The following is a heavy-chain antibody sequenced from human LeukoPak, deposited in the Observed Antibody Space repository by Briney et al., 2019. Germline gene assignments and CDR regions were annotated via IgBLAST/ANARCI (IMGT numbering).Heavy chain of an antibody. CDR1: GFTFGTYW. V-gene: IGHV3-74*01. D-gene: IGHD3-22*01. CDR2: MYSDGSSI. Sequence: GGSPRLSCAASGFTFGTYWMHWVRQAPGKGLEWVSRMYSDGSSISYADSVKGRFTISRDNAKNTLYLQMNSLRAEDTAVYYCARVGYYDSSGYYAYLQHWGQGTLVTVSS. J-gene: IGHJ1*01. CDR3: ARVGYYDSSGYYAYLQH.